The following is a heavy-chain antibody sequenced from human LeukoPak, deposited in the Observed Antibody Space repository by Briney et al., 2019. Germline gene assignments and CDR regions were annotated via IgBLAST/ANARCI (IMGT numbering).Heavy chain of an antibody. Sequence: SETLSLTCTVSGGSISSGDYYWSWIRQHPGKGLEWIGYIYYSGSTYYNPSLKSRVTISVDTSKNQFSLRLNSVTAADTAVYYCTRDGPRSSGYPDTWGQGTLVTVSS. J-gene: IGHJ5*02. V-gene: IGHV4-31*03. CDR1: GGSISSGDYY. CDR3: TRDGPRSSGYPDT. CDR2: IYYSGST. D-gene: IGHD3-22*01.